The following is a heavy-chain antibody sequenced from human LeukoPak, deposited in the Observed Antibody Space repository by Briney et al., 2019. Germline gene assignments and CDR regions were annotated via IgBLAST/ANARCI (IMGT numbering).Heavy chain of an antibody. CDR2: INPNSGGT. Sequence: ASVKVSCKASGYTFTGYYMHWVRQAPGQGLEWMGWINPNSGGTNYAQKFQGRVTMTRDTPISTAYMELSRLRSDDTAVYYCARVHCSSTSCYTGYFQHWGQGTLVTASS. CDR3: ARVHCSSTSCYTGYFQH. D-gene: IGHD2-2*02. V-gene: IGHV1-2*02. J-gene: IGHJ1*01. CDR1: GYTFTGYY.